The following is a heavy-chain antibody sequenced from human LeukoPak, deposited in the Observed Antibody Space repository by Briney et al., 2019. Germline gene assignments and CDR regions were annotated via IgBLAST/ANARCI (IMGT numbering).Heavy chain of an antibody. V-gene: IGHV4-39*07. CDR1: GGSISSSSYY. Sequence: SETLSLTCTVSGGSISSSSYYWGWIRQPPGKGLEWIVSIYYSGSTYYNPSLKSRVTISVYTSKNQFSLKLSSVTAADTAVYYCARAWGGSYYPVYYFDYWGQGTLVTVSS. CDR3: ARAWGGSYYPVYYFDY. J-gene: IGHJ4*02. D-gene: IGHD1-26*01. CDR2: IYYSGST.